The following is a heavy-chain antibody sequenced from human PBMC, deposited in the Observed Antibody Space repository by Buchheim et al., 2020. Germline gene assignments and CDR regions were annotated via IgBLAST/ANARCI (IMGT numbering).Heavy chain of an antibody. CDR2: VHYSGST. J-gene: IGHJ4*02. V-gene: IGHV4-39*02. Sequence: QLQLQESGPRLVKPSETLSLTCTVSGGSVSSSSYYWGWLRQPPGKGLEWIGHVHYSGSTDYSPSLKSRLTMSVDTSRNPFSLKLSSVTAADTAIYYCARDFDYNSGSTLDSWGQGTL. CDR1: GGSVSSSSYY. CDR3: ARDFDYNSGSTLDS. D-gene: IGHD3-10*01.